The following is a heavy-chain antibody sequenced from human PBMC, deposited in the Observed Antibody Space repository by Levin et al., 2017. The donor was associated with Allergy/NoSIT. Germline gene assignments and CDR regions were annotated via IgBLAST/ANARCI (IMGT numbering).Heavy chain of an antibody. CDR2: IYPGDSDT. CDR1: GYSFTSYW. J-gene: IGHJ4*02. D-gene: IGHD2-15*01. V-gene: IGHV5-51*01. CDR3: ARHVSAGDCSGGSCYQNKPDDY. Sequence: GESLKISCKGSGYSFTSYWIGWVRQMPGKGLEWMGIIYPGDSDTRYSPSFQGQVTISADKSISTAYLQWSSLKASDTAMYYCARHVSAGDCSGGSCYQNKPDDYWGQGTLVTVSS.